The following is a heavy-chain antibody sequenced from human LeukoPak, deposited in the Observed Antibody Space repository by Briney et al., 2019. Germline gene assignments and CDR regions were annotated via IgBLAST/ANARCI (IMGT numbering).Heavy chain of an antibody. Sequence: SETLSLTCTVSGGSISSYYWSWIRPPPGKELEWIGYISYSGSTNYNPSLKSRVTISLDTSRDQFSLELSSVTAADTAVYYCARRTNDYGYYGHYFDYWGRGTLVTVSS. CDR3: ARRTNDYGYYGHYFDY. CDR2: ISYSGST. CDR1: GGSISSYY. V-gene: IGHV4-59*12. J-gene: IGHJ4*02. D-gene: IGHD4-17*01.